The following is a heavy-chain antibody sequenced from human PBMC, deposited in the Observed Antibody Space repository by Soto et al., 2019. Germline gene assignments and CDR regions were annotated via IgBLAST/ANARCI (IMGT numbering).Heavy chain of an antibody. CDR2: ISPSDGST. CDR3: ARDRRDGYNTFDY. Sequence: QVQLVQSGAEVKKPGASVKVSCKASGYTFTSHEMYWVRQAPGQGLEWMGIISPSDGSTTYAQKFQGRVTMTRDTSTSTVYMALSSLRSEDTAVYYCARDRRDGYNTFDYWGQGTLVTVSS. CDR1: GYTFTSHE. J-gene: IGHJ4*02. V-gene: IGHV1-46*01. D-gene: IGHD5-12*01.